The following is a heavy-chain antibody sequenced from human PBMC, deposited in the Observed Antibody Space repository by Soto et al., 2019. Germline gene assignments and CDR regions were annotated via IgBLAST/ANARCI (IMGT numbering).Heavy chain of an antibody. V-gene: IGHV3-53*01. Sequence: GGSLRLSCTAYGLGVRNNYMSWVRQAPGMGPEWVSVIYNDGTTYYADSVKGRFTLSRDTSKNTLSLQMDGLRAEDTAVYYCVRPLPSGRNYGMDVWGQGTTVTVSS. D-gene: IGHD3-10*01. CDR2: IYNDGTT. CDR1: GLGVRNNY. CDR3: VRPLPSGRNYGMDV. J-gene: IGHJ6*02.